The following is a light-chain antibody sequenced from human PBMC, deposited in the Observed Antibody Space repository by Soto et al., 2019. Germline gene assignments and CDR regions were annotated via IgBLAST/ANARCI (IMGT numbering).Light chain of an antibody. J-gene: IGLJ1*01. Sequence: QSVVTQPASVSGSPGQSVTISCSGSDIGNYNLVSWYQHLQGRAPKLLIFEVTMRPSGISDRFSGSKSASTASLTISGLQAEDEGDYYCASYAGSRTYVFGSGTKLTVL. CDR2: EVT. V-gene: IGLV2-23*02. CDR3: ASYAGSRTYV. CDR1: SDIGNYNL.